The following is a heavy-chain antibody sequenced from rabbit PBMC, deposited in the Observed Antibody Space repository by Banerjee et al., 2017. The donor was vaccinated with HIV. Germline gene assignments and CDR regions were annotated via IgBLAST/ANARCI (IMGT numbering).Heavy chain of an antibody. J-gene: IGHJ4*01. D-gene: IGHD6-1*01. Sequence: QSLVESGGGLVKPEGSLTLTCTASGFSFSSSYYICWVRQAPGKGLEWIACIDGGSSGSTYYASWAKGRFTISKTSSTTVTLQLNSLTAADTATYFCARGGHGGYNYATSFNLWGPGTLVTVS. CDR3: ARGGHGGYNYATSFNL. CDR2: IDGGSSGST. CDR1: GFSFSSSYY. V-gene: IGHV1S40*01.